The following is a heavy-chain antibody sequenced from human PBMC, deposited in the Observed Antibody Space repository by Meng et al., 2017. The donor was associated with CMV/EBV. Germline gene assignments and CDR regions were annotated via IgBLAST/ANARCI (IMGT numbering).Heavy chain of an antibody. CDR3: ARDSPGGCSSTSCYQRPHKGGYYYGMDV. CDR1: GFTFSSYW. CDR2: IKKDGSEK. Sequence: GESLKISCAASGFTFSSYWMSWVRQAPGKGLEWVANIKKDGSEKYYVDSVKGRFTISRDNAKNSLYLQMNSLRAEDTAVYYCARDSPGGCSSTSCYQRPHKGGYYYGMDVWGQGTTVTVSS. J-gene: IGHJ6*02. V-gene: IGHV3-7*01. D-gene: IGHD2-2*01.